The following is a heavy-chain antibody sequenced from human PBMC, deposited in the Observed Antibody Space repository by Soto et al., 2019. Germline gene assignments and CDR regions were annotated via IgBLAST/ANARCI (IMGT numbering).Heavy chain of an antibody. CDR2: ISYDGSNK. Sequence: QVYLVESGGGVVQPGRSLRLSCAASGFTFNNYNMHWVRQAPGKGLEWVARISYDGSNKNYPDSVKGRFIISRDNSENTLYLQTNSLRLEYTAVYQCARGTSEILGFDYWGPGSLVTVSS. CDR3: ARGTSEILGFDY. J-gene: IGHJ4*02. CDR1: GFTFNNYN. D-gene: IGHD2-15*01. V-gene: IGHV3-30*03.